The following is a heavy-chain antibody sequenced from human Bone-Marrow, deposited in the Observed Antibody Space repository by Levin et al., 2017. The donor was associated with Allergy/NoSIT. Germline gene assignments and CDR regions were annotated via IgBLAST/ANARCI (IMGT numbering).Heavy chain of an antibody. CDR1: GLTFSRYA. D-gene: IGHD2-15*01. Sequence: GESLKISCAASGLTFSRYAVNWVRRAPGKGLEWVSVASGSGESTYYADSVKGRFTISRDNAKNTVFLQMNRLRVEDTAIYYCAKDSLHEEVSANFWYFDLWGRGTKVTVSS. V-gene: IGHV3-23*01. CDR2: ASGSGEST. CDR3: AKDSLHEEVSANFWYFDL. J-gene: IGHJ2*01.